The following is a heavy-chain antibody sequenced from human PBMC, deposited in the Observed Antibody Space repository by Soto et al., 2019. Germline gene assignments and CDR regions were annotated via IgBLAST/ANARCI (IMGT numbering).Heavy chain of an antibody. V-gene: IGHV1-69*15. CDR2: ILPVFGTA. Sequence: QVHLVQSGAEVKKPGSSVKVSCKASGGTFGTSSINWLRQAPGQRPEWMGNILPVFGTADYAQKFRDRVTXTXXXSXXTAYMELRSLFSEDAAVYYCVRGHEYGGNSDAFDIWGQGTVVTVSS. CDR1: GGTFGTSS. CDR3: VRGHEYGGNSDAFDI. D-gene: IGHD4-17*01. J-gene: IGHJ3*02.